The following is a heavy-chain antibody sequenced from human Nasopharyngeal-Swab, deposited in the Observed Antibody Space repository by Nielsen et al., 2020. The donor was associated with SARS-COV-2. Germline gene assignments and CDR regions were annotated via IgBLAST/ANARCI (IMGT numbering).Heavy chain of an antibody. J-gene: IGHJ4*02. D-gene: IGHD6-13*01. CDR3: ARDRRAAGTGGYFDY. Sequence: RQAPGKGLEWVAVISYDGNNKYYADSVKGRFSISRDNSKNTLYLQMNSLRAEDTAVYYCARDRRAAGTGGYFDYWGQGTLVTVSS. CDR2: ISYDGNNK. V-gene: IGHV3-30*04.